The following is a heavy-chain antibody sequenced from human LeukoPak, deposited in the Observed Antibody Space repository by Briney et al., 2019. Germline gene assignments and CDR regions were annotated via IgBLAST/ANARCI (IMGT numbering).Heavy chain of an antibody. CDR2: IYYSGST. D-gene: IGHD3-10*01. CDR1: GGSISSYY. CDR3: ARDETITDGSGRVYYYYGMDV. J-gene: IGHJ6*02. Sequence: SETLSLTCTVSGGSISSYYWSWIRQHPGKGLGWIGYIYYSGSTYYNPSLKSRVTISVDTSKNQFSLKLSSVTAADTAVYYCARDETITDGSGRVYYYYGMDVWGQGTTVTVSS. V-gene: IGHV4-59*06.